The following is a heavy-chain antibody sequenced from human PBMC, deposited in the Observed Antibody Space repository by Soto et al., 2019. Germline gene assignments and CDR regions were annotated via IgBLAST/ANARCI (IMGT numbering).Heavy chain of an antibody. CDR3: ARDYDIWEEDWFDP. CDR2: ISGYNGDT. J-gene: IGHJ5*02. CDR1: GYTFTNYG. D-gene: IGHD3-9*01. V-gene: IGHV1-18*01. Sequence: QDQLVQSGGEMKKPGASVKVSCKASGYTFTNYGISWVRQAPGQGLEWVGWISGYNGDTNYAQKFQGRVIMTTDTSTSTAYMELRTLTSDDTAVYYCARDYDIWEEDWFDPWGQGTLVTVSS.